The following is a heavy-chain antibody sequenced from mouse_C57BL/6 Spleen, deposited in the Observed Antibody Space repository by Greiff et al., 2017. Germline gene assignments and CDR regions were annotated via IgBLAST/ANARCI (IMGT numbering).Heavy chain of an antibody. CDR3: ARGDGYYVAMDY. Sequence: QVQLQQSGAELMKPGASVKLSCKATGYTFTGYWIEWVKQRPGHGLEWIGEILPGSGSTNDNEKFKGKATFTADTSSNTAYMQLSSLTTEDSAIYYCARGDGYYVAMDYWGQGTSVTVSS. CDR2: ILPGSGST. J-gene: IGHJ4*01. CDR1: GYTFTGYW. V-gene: IGHV1-9*01. D-gene: IGHD2-3*01.